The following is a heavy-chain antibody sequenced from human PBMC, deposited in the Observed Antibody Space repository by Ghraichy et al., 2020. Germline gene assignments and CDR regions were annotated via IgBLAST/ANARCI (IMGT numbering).Heavy chain of an antibody. J-gene: IGHJ2*01. CDR1: GFTFSSYW. V-gene: IGHV3-74*01. CDR3: ARDKAQGYFDV. Sequence: GGSLRLSCAASGFTFSSYWMHWVRQAPGKGLVWLSRINNGGSSYIDYADAVKGRFTISRDNAKNTLYLQMNSLRAEDTAVYYCARDKAQGYFDVWGRGTLVTVSS. CDR2: INNGGSSYI.